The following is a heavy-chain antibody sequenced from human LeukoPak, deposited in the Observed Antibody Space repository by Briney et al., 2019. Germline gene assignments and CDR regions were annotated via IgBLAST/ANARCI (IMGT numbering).Heavy chain of an antibody. Sequence: PGGSLRLSCAASGFTFSSYSMNWVRQAPGKGLEWVSSISSSSSYIYYADSVKGRFTISRDNAKNSLYLQMNGLRAEDTAVYYCARAQQLVENYYFDYWGQGTLVTVSS. V-gene: IGHV3-21*01. J-gene: IGHJ4*02. D-gene: IGHD6-13*01. CDR1: GFTFSSYS. CDR3: ARAQQLVENYYFDY. CDR2: ISSSSSYI.